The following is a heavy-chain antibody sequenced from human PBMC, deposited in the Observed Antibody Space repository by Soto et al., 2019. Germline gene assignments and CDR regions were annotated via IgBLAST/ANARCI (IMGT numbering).Heavy chain of an antibody. CDR3: ARDGDYGHYDY. J-gene: IGHJ4*02. Sequence: SETLSLTCTVSGGSISRYYWSWIRQPAGKGLEWIGRIYTSGSTNYNPSLKSRVTMSVDTSXNQFSLKLSSVTAADTAVYYCARDGDYGHYDYWGQGTLVTVSS. D-gene: IGHD4-17*01. CDR1: GGSISRYY. V-gene: IGHV4-4*07. CDR2: IYTSGST.